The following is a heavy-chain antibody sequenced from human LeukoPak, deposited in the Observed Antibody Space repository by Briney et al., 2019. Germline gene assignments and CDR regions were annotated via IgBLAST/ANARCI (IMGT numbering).Heavy chain of an antibody. CDR1: GFVFDDYD. CDR3: AKDLNYYDSPRD. V-gene: IGHV3-30*02. Sequence: GGSLRLSCGASGFVFDDYDMHWVRQAPGKGLEWVTFIRYDGSNKYYAESVKGRFTISRDNSKNTLYLQMNSLRAEDTAVYYCAKDLNYYDSPRDWGLGTLVTVSS. CDR2: IRYDGSNK. D-gene: IGHD3-22*01. J-gene: IGHJ4*02.